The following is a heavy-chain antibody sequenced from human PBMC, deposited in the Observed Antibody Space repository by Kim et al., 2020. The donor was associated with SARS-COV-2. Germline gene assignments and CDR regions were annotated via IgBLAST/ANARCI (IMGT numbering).Heavy chain of an antibody. CDR2: ISSSGSTI. CDR3: AREYFWSGYYSLGRDY. V-gene: IGHV3-48*03. J-gene: IGHJ4*02. D-gene: IGHD3-3*01. CDR1: GFTFSSYE. Sequence: GGSLRLSCAASGFTFSSYEMNWVRQAPGKGLEWVSYISSSGSTIYYADSVKGRFTISRDNAKNSLYLQMNSLRAEDTAVYYCAREYFWSGYYSLGRDYWGQGTLVTVSS.